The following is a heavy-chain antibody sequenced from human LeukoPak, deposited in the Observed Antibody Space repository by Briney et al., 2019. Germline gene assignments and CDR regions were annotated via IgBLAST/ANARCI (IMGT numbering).Heavy chain of an antibody. CDR2: IKSKTDGGTT. V-gene: IGHV3-15*01. CDR3: TKDYDILTGSLRDY. J-gene: IGHJ4*02. Sequence: GGSLRLSCAASGFTFSNAWMSWVRQAPGKVLEWVGRIKSKTDGGTTDYAAPVKGRFTISRDDSKNTLYLQMNSLKTEDTAVYYCTKDYDILTGSLRDYWGQGTLVTVSS. D-gene: IGHD3-9*01. CDR1: GFTFSNAW.